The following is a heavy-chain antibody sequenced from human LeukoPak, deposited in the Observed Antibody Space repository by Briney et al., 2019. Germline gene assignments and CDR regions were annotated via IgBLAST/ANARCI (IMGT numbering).Heavy chain of an antibody. D-gene: IGHD1-26*01. CDR1: GGSISSYY. CDR2: IYYSGST. J-gene: IGHJ4*02. CDR3: ARVDYRGSPFDY. V-gene: IGHV4-59*01. Sequence: SETLSLTCTVSGGSISSYYWSWIRQPPGKGLEWIGYIYYSGSTNYNPSLKSRVTISVDTSKNQFSLKLSSVTAADTAVYYCARVDYRGSPFDYWGQGTLVTVSS.